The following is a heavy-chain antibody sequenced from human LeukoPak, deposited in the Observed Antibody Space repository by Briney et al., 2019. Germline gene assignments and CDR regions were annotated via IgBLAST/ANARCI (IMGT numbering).Heavy chain of an antibody. CDR2: IYYSGST. V-gene: IGHV4-31*03. D-gene: IGHD3-10*01. Sequence: SQTLSLTCTVSGGSISSGGYYWSWIRQHPGKGLEWIGYIYYSGSTYYNPSLKSRVTISVDTSKNQFSLKLSSVTAADTAVYYCARGLDSGSGRSLWFDPWGQGTLVTVSS. CDR3: ARGLDSGSGRSLWFDP. CDR1: GGSISSGGYY. J-gene: IGHJ5*02.